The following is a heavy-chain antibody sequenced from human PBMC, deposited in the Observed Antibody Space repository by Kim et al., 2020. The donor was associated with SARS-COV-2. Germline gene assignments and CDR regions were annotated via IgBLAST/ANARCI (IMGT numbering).Heavy chain of an antibody. V-gene: IGHV4-59*13. CDR3: ARASPVGYCTGGVCRLYFQH. Sequence: SETLSLTCTVSGGSISSYYWSWIRQPPGKGLEWIGYIYYSGSTNYNPSLKSRVTISVDTSKNQFSLKLSSVTAADTAVYYCARASPVGYCTGGVCRLYFQHWGQGTLVTVSS. CDR2: IYYSGST. CDR1: GGSISSYY. D-gene: IGHD2-8*02. J-gene: IGHJ1*01.